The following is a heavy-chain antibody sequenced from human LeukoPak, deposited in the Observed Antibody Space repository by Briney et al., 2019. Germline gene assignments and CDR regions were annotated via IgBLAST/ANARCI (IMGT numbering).Heavy chain of an antibody. D-gene: IGHD3-22*01. Sequence: GASVKVSCKASGYTFTSYYMHWVRQAPGQGLEWMGIINPSGGSTSYAQKFQGRVTMTRDTSTSTAYMELSSLRSEDTAVYYCARGHRRDSYYYDSSGYPDWGQGTLVTVSS. CDR1: GYTFTSYY. CDR3: ARGHRRDSYYYDSSGYPD. CDR2: INPSGGST. V-gene: IGHV1-46*01. J-gene: IGHJ4*02.